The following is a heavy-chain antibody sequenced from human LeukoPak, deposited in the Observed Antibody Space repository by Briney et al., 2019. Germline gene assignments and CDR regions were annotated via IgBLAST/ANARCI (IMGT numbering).Heavy chain of an antibody. D-gene: IGHD3-10*01. CDR1: GFTFSSYA. Sequence: PGGSLRLSCAASGFTFSSYAMNWVRQAPGKGLEWVSAFSGGGGNTYYADSVKGRFTISRDNPKNTMYLQMSSLRAEDTAVYYCAKYNYYGSGSYYNDFDYWGQGTLVTVSS. V-gene: IGHV3-23*01. CDR2: FSGGGGNT. J-gene: IGHJ4*02. CDR3: AKYNYYGSGSYYNDFDY.